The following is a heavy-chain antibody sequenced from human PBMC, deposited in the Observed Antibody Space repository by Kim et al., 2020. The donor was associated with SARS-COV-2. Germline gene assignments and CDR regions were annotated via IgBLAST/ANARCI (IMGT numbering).Heavy chain of an antibody. CDR1: GGSISSSSYY. D-gene: IGHD2-15*01. V-gene: IGHV4-39*01. CDR3: AIRLILLLASFFFFFQ. CDR2: IYYSSSS. Sequence: SETLSLTCTVSGGSISSSSYYWGWIRPPPGKGLVWFVSIYYSSSSYYNPSLKSRVTLSVDTSKYQFSLNLISVTAAPTAVFFCAIRLILLLASFFFFFQ. J-gene: IGHJ1*01.